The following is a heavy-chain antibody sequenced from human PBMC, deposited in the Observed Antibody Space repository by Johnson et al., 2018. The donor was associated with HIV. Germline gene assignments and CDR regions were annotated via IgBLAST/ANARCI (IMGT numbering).Heavy chain of an antibody. V-gene: IGHV3-20*04. J-gene: IGHJ3*02. Sequence: VQLVESGGGVVQPGRSLRLSCAASGFTFDDYGMNWVRQAPGKGLEWVSGINWSVDTIGYADSVKGRFTISRDNAKNSLYLQMNSLRAEDTAVYYCARYQQLVRDGAFDIWGQGTMVTVSS. CDR1: GFTFDDYG. CDR2: INWSVDTI. D-gene: IGHD6-13*01. CDR3: ARYQQLVRDGAFDI.